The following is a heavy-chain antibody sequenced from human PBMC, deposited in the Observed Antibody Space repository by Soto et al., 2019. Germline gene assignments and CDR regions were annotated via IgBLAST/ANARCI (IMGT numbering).Heavy chain of an antibody. D-gene: IGHD6-6*01. CDR1: GYTFTSFG. CDR3: ARDQEYSTSGLYWFDL. Sequence: VQLVQSGPEVKKPGASVKVSCKASGYTFTSFGITWVRQAPGQDLEWMGWISAYNGDTNDSPRLQGRDTMTTDTSTSTVYMELKSLKSDDTAVYYCARDQEYSTSGLYWFDLLGQGTLVTVSS. J-gene: IGHJ5*02. V-gene: IGHV1-18*04. CDR2: ISAYNGDT.